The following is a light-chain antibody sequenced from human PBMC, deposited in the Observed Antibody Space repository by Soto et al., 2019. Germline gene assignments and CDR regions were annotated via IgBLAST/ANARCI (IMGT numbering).Light chain of an antibody. CDR2: DVS. CDR1: RSVSSSY. V-gene: IGKV3-20*01. Sequence: EIVLTQSPGTLSLSPGERATLCCRSSRSVSSSYLAWYQHKPGQAPRLLIYDVSSRATGIPDRFSGSGSGTDFTLTISRLEPEDFAVYYCQQYGSSPTFGQGTKVEIK. J-gene: IGKJ1*01. CDR3: QQYGSSPT.